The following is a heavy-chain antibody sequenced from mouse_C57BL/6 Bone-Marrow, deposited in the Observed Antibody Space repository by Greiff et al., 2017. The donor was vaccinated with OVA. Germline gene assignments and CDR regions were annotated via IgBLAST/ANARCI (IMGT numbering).Heavy chain of an antibody. CDR2: IDPETGGT. Sequence: VQLQQSGAELVRPGASVTLSCKASGYTFTDYEMHWVKQTPVHGLEWIGAIDPETGGTAYNQKFKGKAILTADKASSTAYMELRSLTSEDSAVYYCTRNYGSRRWGQGTTLTVSS. V-gene: IGHV1-15*01. CDR1: GYTFTDYE. J-gene: IGHJ2*01. D-gene: IGHD1-1*01. CDR3: TRNYGSRR.